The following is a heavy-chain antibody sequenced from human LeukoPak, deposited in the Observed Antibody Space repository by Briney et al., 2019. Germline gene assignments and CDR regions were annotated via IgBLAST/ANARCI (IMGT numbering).Heavy chain of an antibody. D-gene: IGHD6-13*01. Sequence: SETLSLTCTVSGDSISSYFWSWIRQPPGKGLEWIGYIYYSGSTNYNPSLKSRVTISVDTSKNQFSLKLSSVTAADTAVYYCAREGIAANSFDYWGQGTLVTVSS. CDR2: IYYSGST. CDR3: AREGIAANSFDY. CDR1: GDSISSYF. V-gene: IGHV4-59*01. J-gene: IGHJ4*02.